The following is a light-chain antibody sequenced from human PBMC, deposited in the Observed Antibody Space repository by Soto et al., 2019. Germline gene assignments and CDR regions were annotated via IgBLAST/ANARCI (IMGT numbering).Light chain of an antibody. CDR1: QTTNNY. Sequence: DIQITKPPSSLSASVGDRVTITCRASQTTNNYLNWYQLKPGKAPKLLIYAASTLQTGVPSRFTGSGSGTDFTLTIISLQPEDYATYFCQQSYSMPYAFGPGTKVDIK. CDR3: QQSYSMPYA. J-gene: IGKJ2*01. V-gene: IGKV1-39*01. CDR2: AAS.